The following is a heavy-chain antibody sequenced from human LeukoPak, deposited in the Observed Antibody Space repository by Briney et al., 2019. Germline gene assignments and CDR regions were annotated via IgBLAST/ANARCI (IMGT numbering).Heavy chain of an antibody. CDR3: ARETTVSTTFDL. CDR1: GYSFTSFG. Sequence: GASVKVSCKASGYSFTSFGINWVRRATGQGLEWMGWMNPNSGSAGYAQKFQGRVIMTGNTSISTAYMELSGLRSDGTAVYYCARETTVSTTFDLWGRGTLVTVSS. CDR2: MNPNSGSA. V-gene: IGHV1-8*02. J-gene: IGHJ2*01. D-gene: IGHD5/OR15-5a*01.